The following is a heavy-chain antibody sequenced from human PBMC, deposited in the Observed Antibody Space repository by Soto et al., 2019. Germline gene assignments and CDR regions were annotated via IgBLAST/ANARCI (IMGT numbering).Heavy chain of an antibody. V-gene: IGHV4-30-4*01. Sequence: SETLSLTCTVSGDSISSGDYYWSWIRQPPGKGLEWIGYIYYSGSTYYNPSLKSRVTISVDTSKNQFSLKLSSVTAADTAVYYCARDRYGPQGFDPWGQGTLVTVSS. CDR3: ARDRYGPQGFDP. J-gene: IGHJ5*02. CDR1: GDSISSGDYY. D-gene: IGHD4-17*01. CDR2: IYYSGST.